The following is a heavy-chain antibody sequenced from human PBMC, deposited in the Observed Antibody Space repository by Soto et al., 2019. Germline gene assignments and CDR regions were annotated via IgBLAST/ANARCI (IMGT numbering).Heavy chain of an antibody. V-gene: IGHV3-9*01. D-gene: IGHD3-3*01. CDR1: GFTFDDYA. J-gene: IGHJ4*02. Sequence: DVQLVESGGGLVQPGRSLRVSCAASGFTFDDYAIHWVRQAPGKGLEWVSGISWNGGIIGYADSVKGRFTISRDNAKNSLYLQMNSLRPEDTALYYCVKATVFGVVRYYFDYWGQGTLVTVSS. CDR2: ISWNGGII. CDR3: VKATVFGVVRYYFDY.